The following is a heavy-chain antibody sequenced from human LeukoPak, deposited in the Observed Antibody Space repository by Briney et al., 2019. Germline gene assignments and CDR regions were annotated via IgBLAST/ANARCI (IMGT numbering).Heavy chain of an antibody. J-gene: IGHJ4*02. Sequence: PSETLSLTCTVSGGSISSYYWSWIRQPPGKGLEWIGEINHSGSTNYNPPLKSRVTISVDTSKNQFSLKLSSVTAADTAVYYCAREGSMTARPFVSIDYWGQGTLVTISS. CDR1: GGSISSYY. CDR2: INHSGST. D-gene: IGHD6-6*01. V-gene: IGHV4-59*12. CDR3: AREGSMTARPFVSIDY.